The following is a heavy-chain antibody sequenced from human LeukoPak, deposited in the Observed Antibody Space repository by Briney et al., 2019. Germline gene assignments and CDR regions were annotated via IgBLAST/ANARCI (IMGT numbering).Heavy chain of an antibody. J-gene: IGHJ3*02. CDR3: AREKLKNGAFDI. V-gene: IGHV1-69*13. D-gene: IGHD2-8*01. Sequence: SVKVSCKASGGTFSSYAISWVRQAPGQGLEWMGGIIPIFGTANYAQKFQGRVTITADESTSTAYMELSSLRSEDTAVYYCAREKLKNGAFDIWGQGTMVTVSS. CDR2: IIPIFGTA. CDR1: GGTFSSYA.